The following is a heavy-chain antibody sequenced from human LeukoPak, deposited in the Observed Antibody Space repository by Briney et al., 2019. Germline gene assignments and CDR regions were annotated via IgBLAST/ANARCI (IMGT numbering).Heavy chain of an antibody. CDR3: ARSYGSGYYFDY. J-gene: IGHJ4*02. CDR2: IYYSGNA. V-gene: IGHV4-31*03. Sequence: PSETLSLTCTVSGDSINSGVYYWSWIRQHPGKGLEWIGYIYYSGNAYYNPALKSRVTISVDTSKSQFSLKLSSVAAADTAVYFCARSYGSGYYFDYWGQGTLVTVSS. D-gene: IGHD3-10*01. CDR1: GDSINSGVYY.